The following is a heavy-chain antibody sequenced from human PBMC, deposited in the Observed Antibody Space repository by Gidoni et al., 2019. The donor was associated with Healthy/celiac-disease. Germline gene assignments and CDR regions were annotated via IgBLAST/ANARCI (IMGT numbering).Heavy chain of an antibody. CDR1: GYSFSNYW. Sequence: EVQLVQSGAEVKKPGESLQTTSKGSGYSFSNYWIGGVLQMRGKGLECMGIIYPGDSDTRYSPSFQGPVTISADKSINTAALQWSSLNASDTAMYYCAKQESHWGQGTLVTVSS. J-gene: IGHJ1*01. CDR2: IYPGDSDT. CDR3: AKQESH. V-gene: IGHV5-51*01.